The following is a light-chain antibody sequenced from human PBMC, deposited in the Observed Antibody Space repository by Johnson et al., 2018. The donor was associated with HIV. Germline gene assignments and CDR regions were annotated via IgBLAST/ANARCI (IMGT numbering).Light chain of an antibody. CDR1: VSNIESYF. V-gene: IGLV1-51*02. J-gene: IGLJ1*01. CDR3: GTWDSSLSAL. Sequence: QSVLTQPPSVSAAPGQTVNISCSGNVSNIESYFVSWYQQLPGAAPTLLIYEDNKRPSGIPDRFSGSKSGTSATLGITGLQTVDEADYYCGTWDSSLSALFGTGTKVSAL. CDR2: EDN.